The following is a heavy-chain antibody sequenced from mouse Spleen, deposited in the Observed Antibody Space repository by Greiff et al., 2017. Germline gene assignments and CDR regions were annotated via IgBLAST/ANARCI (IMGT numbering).Heavy chain of an antibody. Sequence: VQLQESGAELVKPGASVKMSCKASGYTFTTYPIEWMKQNHGKSLEWIGNFHPYNDDTKYNEKFKGKATLTVEKSSSTVYLELSRLTSDDSAVYYCARTGYYRYGPFAYWGQGTLVTVSA. D-gene: IGHD2-14*01. CDR3: ARTGYYRYGPFAY. CDR1: GYTFTTYP. CDR2: FHPYNDDT. J-gene: IGHJ3*01. V-gene: IGHV1-47*01.